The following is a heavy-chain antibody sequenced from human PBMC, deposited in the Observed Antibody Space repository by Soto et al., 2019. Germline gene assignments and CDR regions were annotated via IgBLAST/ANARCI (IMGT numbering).Heavy chain of an antibody. CDR2: ISSSSSYI. Sequence: GGSLRLSCAASGFTFSSYSMNWVRQAPGKGLEWVSSISSSSSYIYYADSVKGRFTISRDNAKNSLYLQMNSLRAEDTAVYYCARDYGGHNWFDPWGQGTLVTVSS. CDR3: ARDYGGHNWFDP. J-gene: IGHJ5*02. V-gene: IGHV3-21*01. CDR1: GFTFSSYS. D-gene: IGHD4-17*01.